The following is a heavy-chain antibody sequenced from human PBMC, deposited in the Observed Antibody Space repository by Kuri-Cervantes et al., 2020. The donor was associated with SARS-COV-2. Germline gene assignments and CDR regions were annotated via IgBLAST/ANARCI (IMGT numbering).Heavy chain of an antibody. CDR3: ARARSITMIVVVIDAFDI. Sequence: SETLSLTCTVSGASISSSTYYWGWIRQSPGKGLEWLGSIYESGSTYYNPSLKSRVTISVDTSKNQFSLKLSSVTAADTAVYYCARARSITMIVVVIDAFDIWGQGTMVTVSS. CDR2: IYESGST. D-gene: IGHD3-22*01. J-gene: IGHJ3*02. V-gene: IGHV4-39*07. CDR1: GASISSSTYY.